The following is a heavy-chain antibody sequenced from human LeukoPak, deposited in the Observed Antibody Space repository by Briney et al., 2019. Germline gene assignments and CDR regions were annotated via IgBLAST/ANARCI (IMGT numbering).Heavy chain of an antibody. D-gene: IGHD3-10*01. J-gene: IGHJ5*02. CDR1: GFSFNTAW. Sequence: GGSLRLSCAASGFSFNTAWMNWVRQAPGKGLEWVAVISYDGSNKYYADSVKGRFTISRDNSKNTLYLQMNSLRAEDTAVYYCARLGVRAAFDPWGQGTLVTVSS. V-gene: IGHV3-30*03. CDR2: ISYDGSNK. CDR3: ARLGVRAAFDP.